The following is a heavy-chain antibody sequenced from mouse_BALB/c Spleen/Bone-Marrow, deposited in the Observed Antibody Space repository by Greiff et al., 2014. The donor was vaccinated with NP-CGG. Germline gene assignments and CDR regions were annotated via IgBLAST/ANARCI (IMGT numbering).Heavy chain of an antibody. CDR3: ASYYGSSYDYLDY. J-gene: IGHJ2*01. D-gene: IGHD1-1*01. CDR1: GFNIKDYY. Sequence: VQLQQSGAELVRPGALVKLSCKASGFNIKDYYMHWVKQRPEQGLEWIGWIDPENGNTIYDPKFQGKASITADTSSNTAYLQLSSLTSEDTAVYYCASYYGSSYDYLDYWGQGTTLTVSS. CDR2: IDPENGNT. V-gene: IGHV14-1*02.